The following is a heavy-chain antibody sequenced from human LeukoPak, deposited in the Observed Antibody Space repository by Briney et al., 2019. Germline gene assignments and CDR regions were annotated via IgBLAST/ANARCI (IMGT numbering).Heavy chain of an antibody. CDR2: IKHDGSQK. CDR1: GFTFNTYW. D-gene: IGHD5/OR15-5a*01. V-gene: IGHV3-7*04. Sequence: GGSLRLSCAASGFTFNTYWMSWVRHAPGKGLEWVANIKHDGSQKYYVDSVKGRFTISRDNAKNSLYLQMDSLRAEDTAVYFCATAARGDSVYDKVWGQGTLVTVSS. CDR3: ATAARGDSVYDKV. J-gene: IGHJ4*02.